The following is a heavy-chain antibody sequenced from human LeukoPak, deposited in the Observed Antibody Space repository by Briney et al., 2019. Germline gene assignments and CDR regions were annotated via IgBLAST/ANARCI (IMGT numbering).Heavy chain of an antibody. CDR2: INPSGGST. V-gene: IGHV1-46*01. CDR3: ARDHIVVVPAYYYGMDV. D-gene: IGHD2-2*01. J-gene: IGHJ6*02. CDR1: GYTFTSYY. Sequence: GASVKVSCKASGYTFTSYYMHWVRQAPGQGLEWMGIINPSGGSTSYAQKFQGRVTMTRDTSTSTVYMELSSLRSEDTAVYYCARDHIVVVPAYYYGMDVWGQGTTVTVSS.